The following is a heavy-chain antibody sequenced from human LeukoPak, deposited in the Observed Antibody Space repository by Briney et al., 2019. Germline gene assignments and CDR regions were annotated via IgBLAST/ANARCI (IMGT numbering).Heavy chain of an antibody. D-gene: IGHD6-6*01. CDR3: ARGCREAEEYLGALC. J-gene: IGHJ1*01. CDR2: IYSGGST. CDR1: GFTVSSNY. V-gene: IGHV3-66*01. Sequence: GGSLTLSCAASGFTVSSNYMSWVRQAPGKGLEWVSVIYSGGSTYYADSVKGRFTISRGNSKNTLYLQMNSLRAEDTAVYYCARGCREAEEYLGALCWGQGTLVTVSS.